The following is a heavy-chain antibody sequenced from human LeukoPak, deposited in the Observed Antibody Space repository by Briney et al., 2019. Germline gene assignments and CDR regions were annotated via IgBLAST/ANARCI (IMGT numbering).Heavy chain of an antibody. CDR2: IRSKANSYAT. Sequence: PGGSLRLSCAASGFTFSGSAMHWVRQASGKGLEWVGRIRSKANSYATAYAASVKGRFTISRDDSKNTAYLQMNSLKTEDTAVYYCTRPLTMSDYWGQGTLVTVSS. CDR1: GFTFSGSA. CDR3: TRPLTMSDY. J-gene: IGHJ4*02. V-gene: IGHV3-73*01. D-gene: IGHD3-10*02.